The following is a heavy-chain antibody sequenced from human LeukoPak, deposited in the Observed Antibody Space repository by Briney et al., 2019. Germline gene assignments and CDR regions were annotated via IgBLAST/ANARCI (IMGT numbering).Heavy chain of an antibody. J-gene: IGHJ4*02. CDR2: IDPSDSYT. D-gene: IGHD2-2*02. CDR3: ARHGVGYCSSTSRYTGDY. Sequence: PGESLRVSCKGSGYSFTSYWISWVRQMPGKGLEWMGRIDPSDSYTNYSPSFQGHVTISADKSISTAYLQWSSLKASDTAMYYCARHGVGYCSSTSRYTGDYWGQGTLVTVSS. CDR1: GYSFTSYW. V-gene: IGHV5-10-1*01.